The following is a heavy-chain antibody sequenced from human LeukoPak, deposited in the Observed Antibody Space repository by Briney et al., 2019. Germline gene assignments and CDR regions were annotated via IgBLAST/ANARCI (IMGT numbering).Heavy chain of an antibody. CDR1: GFTFSTYA. V-gene: IGHV3-23*01. D-gene: IGHD6-13*01. CDR2: ISGSAGST. Sequence: GGSLRLSCAGSGFTFSTYAMTWVRQAPGKGLEWVSAISGSAGSTYHANSVKGRFTISRDNSKNTLSLQMNSLRAEDTALYYCAKELISSSWYEATSYYYGMNVWGQGTTVTVSS. CDR3: AKELISSSWYEATSYYYGMNV. J-gene: IGHJ6*02.